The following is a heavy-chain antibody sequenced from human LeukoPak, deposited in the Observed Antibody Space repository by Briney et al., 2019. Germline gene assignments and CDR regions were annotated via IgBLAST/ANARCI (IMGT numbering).Heavy chain of an antibody. CDR3: ATGYYFGSGSYGYLDY. Sequence: GGSLRLSCAASGFTFSSYAMSWVRQAPGKGLQWVALIYSSGDAYTPDSVKDRFTISRDDSESTLYLQMDSLRAEDTAVYYCATGYYFGSGSYGYLDYWGQGTLVTVSS. D-gene: IGHD3-10*01. CDR1: GFTFSSYA. J-gene: IGHJ4*02. CDR2: LIYSSGDA. V-gene: IGHV3-23*01.